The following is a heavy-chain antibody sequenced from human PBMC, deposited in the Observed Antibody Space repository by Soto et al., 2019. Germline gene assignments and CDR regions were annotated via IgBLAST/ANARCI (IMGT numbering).Heavy chain of an antibody. J-gene: IGHJ5*02. D-gene: IGHD1-1*01. CDR3: AMQLEPENWFDP. CDR2: IYPGYSDT. Sequence: PGESLKISCKGSGYSFTSYWIGWVRQMPGKGLEWMGIIYPGYSDTRYSQSFQGQVTISADKSISTGYLQWSSMKASDTAMYYCAMQLEPENWFDPWGQGTLVTVSS. V-gene: IGHV5-51*01. CDR1: GYSFTSYW.